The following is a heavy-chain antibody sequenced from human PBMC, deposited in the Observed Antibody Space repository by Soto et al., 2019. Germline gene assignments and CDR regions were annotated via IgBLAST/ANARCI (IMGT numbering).Heavy chain of an antibody. V-gene: IGHV1-18*01. CDR2: ISAYNGNT. J-gene: IGHJ4*02. D-gene: IGHD5-12*01. CDR3: AIVAVAAKGSDY. Sequence: QVQLVKSGAEVKKPGSSVKVSCKASGYTFTSDGISWVRQAPGQGLEWMGWISAYNGNTNYAQKLQGRVTMTTDTSTSTADMELRSLRSDDTSVYYCAIVAVAAKGSDYWGQGTLFTVSS. CDR1: GYTFTSDG.